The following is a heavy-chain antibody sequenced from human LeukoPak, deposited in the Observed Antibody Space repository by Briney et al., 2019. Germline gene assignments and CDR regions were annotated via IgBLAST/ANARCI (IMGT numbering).Heavy chain of an antibody. J-gene: IGHJ4*02. D-gene: IGHD1-26*01. Sequence: ASVKVSCKASGYSFTGYYMHWVRQAPGQGLEWMGWINPNSGGTNYAQKFQGRVTMTRDTSISTAYMEVSRLRSDDTAMYYCARDTSGSYWGVDYWGQGTLVTVSS. CDR3: ARDTSGSYWGVDY. CDR1: GYSFTGYY. V-gene: IGHV1-2*02. CDR2: INPNSGGT.